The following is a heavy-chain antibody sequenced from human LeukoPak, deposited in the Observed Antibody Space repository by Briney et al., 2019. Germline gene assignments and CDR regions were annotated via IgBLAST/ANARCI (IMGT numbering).Heavy chain of an antibody. CDR2: ISYDASNI. V-gene: IGHV3-30*04. J-gene: IGHJ3*02. CDR1: GFTFSSYA. Sequence: GGSLRLSCAASGFTFSSYAMHWFRQAPGKGLEWMALISYDASNIYYADSVRGRFTISKDNSKNTLYLQMNSLRAEDTAVYYCARNDQPPPVGVFDIWGQGTMVTVSS. CDR3: ARNDQPPPVGVFDI. D-gene: IGHD2-2*01.